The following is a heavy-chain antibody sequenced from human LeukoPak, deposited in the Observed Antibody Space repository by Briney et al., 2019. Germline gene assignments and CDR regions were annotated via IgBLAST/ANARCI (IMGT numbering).Heavy chain of an antibody. CDR3: ARDTGSSGWYNY. CDR2: IYHSGST. D-gene: IGHD6-19*01. J-gene: IGHJ4*02. Sequence: SETLSLTCTVSGYSISSGYYWGWIRQPPGKGLEWIGSIYHSGSTYYNPSPKSRVTISVDTSKNQFSLKLSSVTAADTAVYYCARDTGSSGWYNYWGQGTLVTVSS. V-gene: IGHV4-38-2*02. CDR1: GYSISSGYY.